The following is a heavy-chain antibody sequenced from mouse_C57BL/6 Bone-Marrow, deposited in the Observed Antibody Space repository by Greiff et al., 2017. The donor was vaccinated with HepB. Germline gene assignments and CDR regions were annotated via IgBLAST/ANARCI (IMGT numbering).Heavy chain of an antibody. V-gene: IGHV2-9-1*01. J-gene: IGHJ1*03. Sequence: VKVEESGPGLVAPSQSLSITCTVSGFSLTSYAISWVRQPPGKGLEWLGVIWTGGGTNYNSALKSRLSISKDNSKSQVFLKMNSLQTDDTARYYCARNFAGRYWYFDVWGTGTTVTVSS. CDR2: IWTGGGT. CDR1: GFSLTSYA. CDR3: ARNFAGRYWYFDV.